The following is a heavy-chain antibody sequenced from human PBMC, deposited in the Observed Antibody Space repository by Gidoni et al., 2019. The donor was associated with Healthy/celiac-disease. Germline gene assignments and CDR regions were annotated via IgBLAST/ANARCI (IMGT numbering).Heavy chain of an antibody. CDR3: AKSIAAAARALIFDY. CDR2: MSGSGGST. D-gene: IGHD6-13*01. V-gene: IGHV3-23*01. J-gene: IGHJ4*02. Sequence: EVQLLESGGGLVPPGGSLRLSCAASGFTFSSYAMSWVRQAPGKGLEWVSAMSGSGGSTHYADSVKGRFTISRDNSKNTLYLQRNSLRAEDTAVYYCAKSIAAAARALIFDYWGQGTLVTVSS. CDR1: GFTFSSYA.